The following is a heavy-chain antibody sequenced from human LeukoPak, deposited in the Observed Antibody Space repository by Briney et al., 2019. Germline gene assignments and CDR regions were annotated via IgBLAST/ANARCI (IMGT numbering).Heavy chain of an antibody. CDR3: ARGTTYD. CDR1: GFTFSSYA. D-gene: IGHD2/OR15-2a*01. CDR2: ISYDGSNK. Sequence: GRSLRLSCAASGFTFSSYAMHWVRQAPGKGLEWVAVISYDGSNKYYADSVKGRFTISRDNSKNTLYLQMNSLRAEDTAAYYCARGTTYDWGQGTLVTVSS. J-gene: IGHJ4*02. V-gene: IGHV3-30*04.